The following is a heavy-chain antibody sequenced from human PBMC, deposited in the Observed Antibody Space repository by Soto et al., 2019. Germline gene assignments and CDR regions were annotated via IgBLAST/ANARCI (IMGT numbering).Heavy chain of an antibody. CDR1: GYTFTSYA. Sequence: ASVKVSCKASGYTFTSYAMHWVRQAPGQRLEWMGWINAGDGNTKYSQKFQGRVTITRDTSASTAYMELSSLRSEDTAVYYCATITMVRGVIVPNWFDPWGQGTLVTVSS. J-gene: IGHJ5*02. CDR2: INAGDGNT. V-gene: IGHV1-3*01. D-gene: IGHD3-10*01. CDR3: ATITMVRGVIVPNWFDP.